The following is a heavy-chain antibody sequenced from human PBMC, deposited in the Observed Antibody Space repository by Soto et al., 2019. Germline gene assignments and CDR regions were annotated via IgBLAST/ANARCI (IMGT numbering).Heavy chain of an antibody. CDR3: ARYYGDFHFDY. CDR1: GYTFTGYY. V-gene: IGHV1-2*04. CDR2: INPNSGGT. Sequence: ASVKVSCKASGYTFTGYYMHCVRQAPGQGLEWMGWINPNSGGTNYAQKFQGWVTMTRDTSISTAYMELSRLRSDDTAVYYCARYYGDFHFDYWGQGTLVTVSS. J-gene: IGHJ4*02. D-gene: IGHD4-17*01.